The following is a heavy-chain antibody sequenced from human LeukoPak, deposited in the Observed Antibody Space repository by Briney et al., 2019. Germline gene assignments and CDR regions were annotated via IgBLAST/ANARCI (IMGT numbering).Heavy chain of an antibody. V-gene: IGHV3-23*01. CDR3: AVGSYYFDY. Sequence: PGGSLRLSCAASGFTFSIYAMSWVRQAPGKGLEWVSSISGSGSSTYYADSVKGRFTISRDNSKNTLYVQMNSLRAEDTAVYYCAVGSYYFDYWGQGTLVTVSS. CDR2: ISGSGSST. CDR1: GFTFSIYA. J-gene: IGHJ4*02. D-gene: IGHD3-10*01.